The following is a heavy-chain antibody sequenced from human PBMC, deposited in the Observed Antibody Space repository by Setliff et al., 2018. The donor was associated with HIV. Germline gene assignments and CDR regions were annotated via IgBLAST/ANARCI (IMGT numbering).Heavy chain of an antibody. Sequence: GGSLRLSCAASGFRFSGYYMNWIRQAPGKGLEWISSISSSGRTIKYADSVKGRFTISRDNSKNTLYLQMNRLRADDTAIYYCAKGASLVPRRPHFCYFDYWGQGALVTVS. CDR3: AKGASLVPRRPHFCYFDY. CDR1: GFRFSGYY. D-gene: IGHD3-16*02. CDR2: ISSSGRTI. V-gene: IGHV3-11*01. J-gene: IGHJ4*02.